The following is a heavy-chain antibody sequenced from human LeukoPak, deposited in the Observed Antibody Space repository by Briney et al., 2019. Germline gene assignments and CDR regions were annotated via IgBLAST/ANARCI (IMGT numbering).Heavy chain of an antibody. CDR2: IYYTGST. CDR3: ARVEEGYGSGRRENYYYYYMDV. V-gene: IGHV4-59*01. D-gene: IGHD3-10*01. J-gene: IGHJ6*03. Sequence: SETLSLTCTVSGGSISSYYWSWIRQPPGKGLEWIGYIYYTGSTNYNPSLKSRVTISVDTSKNQFSLKLSSVTAADTAVYYCARVEEGYGSGRRENYYYYYMDVWSKGTTVTLSS. CDR1: GGSISSYY.